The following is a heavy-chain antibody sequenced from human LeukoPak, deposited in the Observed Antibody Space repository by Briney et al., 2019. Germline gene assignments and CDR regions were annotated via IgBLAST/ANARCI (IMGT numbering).Heavy chain of an antibody. D-gene: IGHD4-23*01. CDR1: GGSISGYY. CDR3: ARGTTVVTYNWFDP. Sequence: SETLSLTCTVSGGSISGYYWSWIRQPPGKGLEWIGYIFYSGSTNYNPSLKSRVTISVDTSKNQFSLKLSSVTAADTAVYYCARGTTVVTYNWFDPWGQGTLVTVSS. J-gene: IGHJ5*02. CDR2: IFYSGST. V-gene: IGHV4-59*01.